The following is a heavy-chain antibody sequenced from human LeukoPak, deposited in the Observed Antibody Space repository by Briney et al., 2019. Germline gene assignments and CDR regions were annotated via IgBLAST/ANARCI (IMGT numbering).Heavy chain of an antibody. D-gene: IGHD1-7*01. Sequence: GESLKISCKGSGYSFTTYWIGWVRQMPGKGLESMGIIYPGDSDTRYSPSFQGQVTISADKSITTAFLQWSSLKASDTAIYYCARLNYDANHAFDIWGQGTMVTVSS. J-gene: IGHJ3*02. CDR3: ARLNYDANHAFDI. V-gene: IGHV5-51*01. CDR1: GYSFTTYW. CDR2: IYPGDSDT.